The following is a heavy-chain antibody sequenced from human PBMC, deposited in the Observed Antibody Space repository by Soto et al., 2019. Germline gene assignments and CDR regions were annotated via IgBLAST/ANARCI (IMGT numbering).Heavy chain of an antibody. CDR2: TYWDGES. J-gene: IGHJ4*02. Sequence: QITLKESGPTLVKPTQSLTLTCTFSGFSLRTTGVAVGWIRHPPGKALEWLALTYWDGESRYSPSLRGWLTDTKDTCRDQVVLTLTNMDTVDTATYFGVHRRLSRYGQLCLDYWGQGILVTVSS. V-gene: IGHV2-5*02. D-gene: IGHD2-21*01. CDR3: VHRRLSRYGQLCLDY. CDR1: GFSLRTTGVA.